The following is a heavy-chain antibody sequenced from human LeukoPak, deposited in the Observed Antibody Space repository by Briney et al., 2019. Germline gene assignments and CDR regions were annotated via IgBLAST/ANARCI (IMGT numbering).Heavy chain of an antibody. CDR3: ARDGALIHYYDTTYPLDYFDY. D-gene: IGHD3-22*01. CDR1: GFTFSSSA. Sequence: PGGSLRLSCAASGFTFSSSAMSWVRQAPGKGLEWVSSISGSGSGGSTYYADSVKGRFTISRDNSKNTLYLQMNSLRAEDTAVYYCARDGALIHYYDTTYPLDYFDYWGQGTLVTVSS. CDR2: ISGSGSGGST. V-gene: IGHV3-23*01. J-gene: IGHJ4*02.